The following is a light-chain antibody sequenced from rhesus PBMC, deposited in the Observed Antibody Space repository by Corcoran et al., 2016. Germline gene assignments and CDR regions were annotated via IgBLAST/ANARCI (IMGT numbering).Light chain of an antibody. J-gene: IGKJ4*01. CDR1: QGINKA. CDR3: LQDYSPPLT. Sequence: DIQMTQSPSSLSASVGDRVTVTCRASQGINKALSWYQQKPGEAPLLLNSGPSSLQTGVSSRFSGTRSGTDYTLTISSLQPEDVATYYCLQDYSPPLTFGVGTKVEIK. CDR2: GPS. V-gene: IGKV1-94*01.